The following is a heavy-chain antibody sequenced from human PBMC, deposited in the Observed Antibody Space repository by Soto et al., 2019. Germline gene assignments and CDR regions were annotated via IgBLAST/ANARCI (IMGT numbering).Heavy chain of an antibody. V-gene: IGHV4-4*02. CDR2: IYHSGST. D-gene: IGHD6-6*01. Sequence: SETLSLTCAVSGGSISSSNWWSWVRQPPGKGLEWIGEIYHSGSTNYNPSLKSRVTISVDKSKNQFSLKLSSVTAADTAVYYCAREVGSSSAEGGYWGQGTLVTVSS. CDR3: AREVGSSSAEGGY. CDR1: GGSISSSNW. J-gene: IGHJ4*02.